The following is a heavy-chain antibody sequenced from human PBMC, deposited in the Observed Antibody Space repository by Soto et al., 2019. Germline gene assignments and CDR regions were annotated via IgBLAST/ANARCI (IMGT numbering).Heavy chain of an antibody. CDR3: ARRTQYRTSAGCYVYFDL. D-gene: IGHD2-15*01. J-gene: IGHJ4*02. CDR2: IDPSDSYS. CDR1: GYSFSSYW. Sequence: EVQLVQSGAEVKKPGESLRISCKGSGYSFSSYWINWVRQMPGKGLEWMGKIDPSDSYSNYSPAFEGHVTISADKSTSTAYVQWSSLKASDTAMYYCARRTQYRTSAGCYVYFDLWGQGTQVTVSS. V-gene: IGHV5-10-1*03.